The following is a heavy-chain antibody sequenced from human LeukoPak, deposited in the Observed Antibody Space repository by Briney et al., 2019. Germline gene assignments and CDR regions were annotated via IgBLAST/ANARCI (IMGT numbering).Heavy chain of an antibody. D-gene: IGHD3-10*01. Sequence: ASVKVSCKASGYTFTSYAMNWVRQAPGQGLEWMGWINTNTGNPTYAQGFTGRFVFSLDTSVSTAYLQISSLKAEDTAVYYCARATFTMVRGVNCWFDPWGQGTLVTVSS. CDR3: ARATFTMVRGVNCWFDP. J-gene: IGHJ5*02. CDR1: GYTFTSYA. V-gene: IGHV7-4-1*02. CDR2: INTNTGNP.